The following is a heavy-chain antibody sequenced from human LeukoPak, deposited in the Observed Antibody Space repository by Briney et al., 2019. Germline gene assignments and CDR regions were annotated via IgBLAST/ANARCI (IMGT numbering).Heavy chain of an antibody. CDR2: IIPIFGTA. CDR3: ARDQGYRYGYGDFDY. J-gene: IGHJ4*02. D-gene: IGHD5-18*01. Sequence: SVKVSCKASGGTFRSYAISWVRQASGQGLEWMGGIIPIFGTANYAQKFQGRVTITADESTSTAYMELSSLRSEDTAVYYCARDQGYRYGYGDFDYWGQGALVTVSS. CDR1: GGTFRSYA. V-gene: IGHV1-69*13.